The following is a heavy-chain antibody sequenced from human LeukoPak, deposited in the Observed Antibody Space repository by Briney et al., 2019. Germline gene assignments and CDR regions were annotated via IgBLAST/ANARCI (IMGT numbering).Heavy chain of an antibody. CDR1: GYSFTSYW. CDR2: IYPGDSDT. J-gene: IGHJ6*03. Sequence: GESLKISCKGSGYSFTSYWIGWVRQIPGKGLEWMGIIYPGDSDTRYSPSFQGQVTISADKSISTAYLQWSSLKASDTAMYYCARGLGRSFYYYYMDVWGKGTMVTVSS. V-gene: IGHV5-51*01. CDR3: ARGLGRSFYYYYMDV. D-gene: IGHD1-26*01.